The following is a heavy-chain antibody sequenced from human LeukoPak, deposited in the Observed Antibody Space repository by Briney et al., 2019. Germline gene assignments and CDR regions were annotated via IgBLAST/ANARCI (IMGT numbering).Heavy chain of an antibody. J-gene: IGHJ4*02. CDR3: ARDDDYYDSSGYYYDYFDY. V-gene: IGHV3-9*01. D-gene: IGHD3-22*01. CDR2: ISWNSGSI. CDR1: GFTFDDYA. Sequence: GGSLRLSCAASGFTFDDYAMHWVRHAPGKGLEWVSGISWNSGSIGYADSVKGRFTISRDNAKNSLYLQMNSLRAEDTAAYYCARDDDYYDSSGYYYDYFDYWGQGTLVTVSS.